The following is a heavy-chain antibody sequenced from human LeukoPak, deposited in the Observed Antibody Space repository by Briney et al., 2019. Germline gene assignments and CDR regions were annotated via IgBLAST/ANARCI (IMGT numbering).Heavy chain of an antibody. V-gene: IGHV3-9*01. J-gene: IGHJ4*02. CDR3: AKAYGSGSYWDY. CDR2: ISWNSGSI. D-gene: IGHD3-10*01. Sequence: GGSLRLSCAASGFTLDDYAMHWVRQAPGKGLEWVSGISWNSGSIGYADSVKGRFTISRDNAKNSLYLQMNSLRAEDTALYYCAKAYGSGSYWDYWGQGTLVTVSS. CDR1: GFTLDDYA.